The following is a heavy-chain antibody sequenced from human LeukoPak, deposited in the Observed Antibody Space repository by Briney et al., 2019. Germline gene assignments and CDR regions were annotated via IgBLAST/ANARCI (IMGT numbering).Heavy chain of an antibody. CDR1: GASISSGDYY. D-gene: IGHD3-9*01. J-gene: IGHJ6*02. CDR2: IYYSETP. CDR3: AGGRRYDILTGSQQDYYYYAMEV. Sequence: PSQTLSLTCTVSGASISSGDYYWSWIRQPPGKGLEWIAYIYYSETPYYDPSLKSRVSMSVDTYKRQFSLRLSSVTAADTAVYFCAGGRRYDILTGSQQDYYYYAMEVWGQGTTVTVSS. V-gene: IGHV4-30-4*01.